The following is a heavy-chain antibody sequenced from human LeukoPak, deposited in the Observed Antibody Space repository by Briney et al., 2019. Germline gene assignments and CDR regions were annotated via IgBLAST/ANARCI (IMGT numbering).Heavy chain of an antibody. V-gene: IGHV4-59*08. CDR3: ARHYYYDSSGYSDAFDI. CDR1: GGSISSYY. D-gene: IGHD3-22*01. J-gene: IGHJ3*02. Sequence: SQTLSLTCTVSGGSISSYYWSWIRQPPGKGLEWIGYIYYSGSTNYNPSLKSRVTISVDTSKNQFSLKLSSVTAADTAVYYCARHYYYDSSGYSDAFDIWGQGTMVTVSS. CDR2: IYYSGST.